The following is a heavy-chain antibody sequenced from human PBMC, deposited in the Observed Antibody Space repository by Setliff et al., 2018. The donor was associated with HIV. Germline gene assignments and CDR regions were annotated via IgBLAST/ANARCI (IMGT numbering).Heavy chain of an antibody. V-gene: IGHV3-21*01. D-gene: IGHD1-26*01. CDR1: GFTFNSYS. J-gene: IGHJ3*02. Sequence: GGSLRLSCAASGFTFNSYSMNWVRQAPGKGLEWVSSISSTSNYRYYADSMKGRFTISRDNAKNSLYLQMNSLRAEDTAVYYCARRGNYMEDAFDIWGQGTMVTVSS. CDR2: ISSTSNYR. CDR3: ARRGNYMEDAFDI.